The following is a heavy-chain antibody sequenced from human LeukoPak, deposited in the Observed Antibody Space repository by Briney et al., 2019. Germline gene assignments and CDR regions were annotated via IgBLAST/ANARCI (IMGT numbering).Heavy chain of an antibody. CDR1: GGTFSSYA. Sequence: SVKVSCKASGGTFSSYAISWVRQAPGQGLEWMGGIIPIFGTANYAQKFQGRVTITTDESTSTAYMELSSLRSEDTAVYYCARRVCYYDSSGYYYGPFDYWGQGTLVTVSS. CDR2: IIPIFGTA. V-gene: IGHV1-69*05. J-gene: IGHJ4*02. D-gene: IGHD3-22*01. CDR3: ARRVCYYDSSGYYYGPFDY.